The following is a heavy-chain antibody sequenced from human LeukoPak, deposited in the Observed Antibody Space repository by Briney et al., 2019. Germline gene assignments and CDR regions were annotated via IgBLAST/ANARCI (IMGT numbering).Heavy chain of an antibody. J-gene: IGHJ6*03. CDR2: INPNSGGT. CDR3: ARGRTVTTSWGYYYYYMDV. Sequence: ASVKVSCKASGYTFTGYYMHWVRRAPGQGLEWMGWINPNSGGTNYAQKFQGRVTMTRDTSISTAYMELSRLRSDDTAVYYCARGRTVTTSWGYYYYYMDVWGKGTTVTISS. V-gene: IGHV1-2*02. CDR1: GYTFTGYY. D-gene: IGHD4-17*01.